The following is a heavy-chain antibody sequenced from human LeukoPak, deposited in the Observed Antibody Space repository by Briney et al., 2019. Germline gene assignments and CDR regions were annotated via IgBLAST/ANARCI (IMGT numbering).Heavy chain of an antibody. CDR2: IYYSGST. CDR1: GGSISSSSYY. CDR3: ARHDVGLWFDP. V-gene: IGHV4-39*01. D-gene: IGHD2-2*03. J-gene: IGHJ5*02. Sequence: SETLSLTCTVSGGSISSSSYYWGWIRQPPGKGLEWIGSIYYSGSTYYNPSLKSRVTISVDTSKNQFSLKLSSVTAADTAVYYCARHDVGLWFDPWGQGTLVTVSS.